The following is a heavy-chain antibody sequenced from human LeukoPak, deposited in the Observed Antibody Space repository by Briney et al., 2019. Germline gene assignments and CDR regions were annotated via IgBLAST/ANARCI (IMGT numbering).Heavy chain of an antibody. D-gene: IGHD3-9*01. V-gene: IGHV4-39*07. CDR2: IYYSGST. CDR3: ARLSSYYDILTGYYPGNWFDP. J-gene: IGHJ5*02. Sequence: SETLSLTCTVSGGSISSSSYYWGWIRQPPGKGLEWIGSIYYSGSTYYNPSLKSRVTIPVDTSKNQFSLKLSSVTAADTAVYYCARLSSYYDILTGYYPGNWFDPWGQGTLVTVSS. CDR1: GGSISSSSYY.